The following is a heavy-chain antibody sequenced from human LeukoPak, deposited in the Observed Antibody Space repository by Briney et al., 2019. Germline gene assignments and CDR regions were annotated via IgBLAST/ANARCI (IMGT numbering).Heavy chain of an antibody. CDR3: AKGLRLGELSSGFDY. CDR2: ISNNGGSA. CDR1: GFTFSNYA. V-gene: IGHV3-23*01. J-gene: IGHJ4*02. D-gene: IGHD3-16*02. Sequence: GGSLRLSCGASGFTFSNYAMNWVRQAPGKGLEWVSGISNNGGSAYYADSVKGRFTISRDNSRSTLYLQMNSLRAEDTAVYYCAKGLRLGELSSGFDYWGQGTLVTVSP.